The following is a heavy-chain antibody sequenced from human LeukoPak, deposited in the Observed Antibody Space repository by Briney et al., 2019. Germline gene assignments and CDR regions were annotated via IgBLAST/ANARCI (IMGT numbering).Heavy chain of an antibody. CDR2: IKQDGSEK. J-gene: IGHJ4*02. CDR1: GFTFSSYW. D-gene: IGHD3-16*02. CDR3: ARDQVAYYGYVWGSYRSRLFDY. Sequence: GGSLRLSCAASGFTFSSYWMSWVRQAPGKGLEWVANIKQDGSEKCYVDSVKGRFTISRDNAKNSLYLQMNSLRAEDTAVYYCARDQVAYYGYVWGSYRSRLFDYWGQGTLVTVSS. V-gene: IGHV3-7*01.